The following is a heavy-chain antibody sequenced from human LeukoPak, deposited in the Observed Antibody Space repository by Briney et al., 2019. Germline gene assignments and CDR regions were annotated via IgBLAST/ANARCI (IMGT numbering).Heavy chain of an antibody. V-gene: IGHV4-59*01. Sequence: PSGTLSLTCTVSGGSIRSYYWSWIRQPPGKGLEWIGYIYFSGSTSYNPSLKSRVTISVDRSKNQFSLKLSSVAAADTAVYYCARSYDTNFDYWGQGTLVTVSS. J-gene: IGHJ4*02. CDR1: GGSIRSYY. CDR3: ARSYDTNFDY. CDR2: IYFSGST. D-gene: IGHD3-3*01.